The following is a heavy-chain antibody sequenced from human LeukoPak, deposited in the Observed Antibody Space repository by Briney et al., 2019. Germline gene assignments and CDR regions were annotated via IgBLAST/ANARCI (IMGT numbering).Heavy chain of an antibody. CDR3: ARKYCSSTSCYDAFDI. J-gene: IGHJ3*02. Sequence: VASVKVSCKASGYTFTSYDINWVRQATGQGLEWMGWMNPNSGNTGYAQKFQGRVTITRNTSISTAYMELSSLRSEDTAVYYCARKYCSSTSCYDAFDIWGQGTMVTVSS. V-gene: IGHV1-8*01. CDR2: MNPNSGNT. CDR1: GYTFTSYD. D-gene: IGHD2-2*01.